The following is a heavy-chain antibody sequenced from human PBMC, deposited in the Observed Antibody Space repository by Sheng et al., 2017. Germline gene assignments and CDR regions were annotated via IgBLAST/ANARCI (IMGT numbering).Heavy chain of an antibody. CDR2: IYYSGST. J-gene: IGHJ4*02. D-gene: IGHD3-9*01. CDR3: ARAPNDSYFDY. V-gene: IGHV4-39*07. CDR1: GGSISSSSYY. Sequence: QLQLQESGPGLVKPSETLSLTCTVSGGSISSSSYYWGWIRQPPGKGLEWIGSIYYSGSTYYNPSLKSRVTISVDTSKNQFSLKLSSVTAADTAVYYCARAPNDSYFDYWGQGTLVHRLL.